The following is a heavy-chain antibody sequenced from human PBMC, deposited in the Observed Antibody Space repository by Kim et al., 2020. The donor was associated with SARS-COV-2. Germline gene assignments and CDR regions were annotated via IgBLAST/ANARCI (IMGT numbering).Heavy chain of an antibody. CDR1: GGSISSSSYY. J-gene: IGHJ2*01. CDR3: ARLTPEVTTYDWYFDL. D-gene: IGHD4-17*01. V-gene: IGHV4-39*01. CDR2: IYYSGST. Sequence: SETLSLTCTVSGGSISSSSYYWGWIRQPPGKGLEWIGSIYYSGSTYYNPSLKSRVTISVDTSKNQFSLKLSSVTARDTAVYYCARLTPEVTTYDWYFDLWGRGTLVTVSS.